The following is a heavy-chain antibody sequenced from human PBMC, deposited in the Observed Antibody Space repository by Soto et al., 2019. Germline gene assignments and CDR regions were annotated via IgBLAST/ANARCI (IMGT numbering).Heavy chain of an antibody. D-gene: IGHD3-3*02. CDR3: ARQAGAFGYYMDV. V-gene: IGHV4-39*01. CDR1: GGSISSCDWY. CDR2: TSYRGTT. Sequence: QLQLQESGPGLVKPSETLSLTCPVSGGSISSCDWYWVWNPHPPGLGLVWIGATSYRGTTNYSPSLQSRVTISVDTSKNQFSLKMRSVTAADTAVYFCARQAGAFGYYMDVWGKGPTVTVSS. J-gene: IGHJ6*03.